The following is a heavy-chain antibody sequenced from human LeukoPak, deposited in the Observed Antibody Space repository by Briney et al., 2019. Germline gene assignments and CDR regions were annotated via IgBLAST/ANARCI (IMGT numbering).Heavy chain of an antibody. V-gene: IGHV1-18*01. J-gene: IGHJ4*02. Sequence: ASVKVSCKASGYTFTSYGISWVRQAHGQGLEWMGWISANNGNTKYAQKVQGRVTMTTDTSTSTAYMEVRSLTSDDTAVYYCARGYCTSTSCLFPLDYWGQGTQVTVSS. CDR1: GYTFTSYG. CDR3: ARGYCTSTSCLFPLDY. D-gene: IGHD2-2*01. CDR2: ISANNGNT.